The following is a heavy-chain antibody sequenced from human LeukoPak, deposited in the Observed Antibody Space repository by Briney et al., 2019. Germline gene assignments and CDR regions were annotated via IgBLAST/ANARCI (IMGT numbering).Heavy chain of an antibody. Sequence: SQTLSLTCTVSGGSISSGGYYWSWIRQPAGRGLEWIGRIYTSGSTNYNPSLKSRVTISVDTSKNQFSLKLSSVTAADTAVYYCAAGHDYGGNTFDYWGQGTLVTVSS. CDR3: AAGHDYGGNTFDY. J-gene: IGHJ4*02. CDR1: GGSISSGGYY. D-gene: IGHD4-23*01. CDR2: IYTSGST. V-gene: IGHV4-61*02.